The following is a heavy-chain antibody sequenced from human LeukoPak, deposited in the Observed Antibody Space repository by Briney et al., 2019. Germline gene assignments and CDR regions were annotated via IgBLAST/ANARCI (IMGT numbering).Heavy chain of an antibody. Sequence: PGGSLRLSCAASGFTFSSYGMHWVRQAPGKGLEWVAVIWYDGSIKYYADSVKGRFTISRDNSKNTLYLQMNSLRAEDTAVYYCARARVVPAAMPRGGGYYYGMDVWGQGTTVTVSS. CDR1: GFTFSSYG. J-gene: IGHJ6*02. CDR2: IWYDGSIK. CDR3: ARARVVPAAMPRGGGYYYGMDV. V-gene: IGHV3-33*01. D-gene: IGHD2-2*01.